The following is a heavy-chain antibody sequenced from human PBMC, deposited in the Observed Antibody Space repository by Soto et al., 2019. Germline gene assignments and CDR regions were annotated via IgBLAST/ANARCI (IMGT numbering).Heavy chain of an antibody. V-gene: IGHV4-34*01. CDR3: ARVVSVITFGDFFDD. J-gene: IGHJ4*02. CDR2: INHSGST. Sequence: SETLSLTCAVYGGSFSGYYWSWIRQPPGKGLEWIGEINHSGSTNYNPSLKSRVTISVDTSKNQFSLKLSSVAAADTAVYYCARVVSVITFGDFFDDWGQGTLVPVSS. D-gene: IGHD3-16*01. CDR1: GGSFSGYY.